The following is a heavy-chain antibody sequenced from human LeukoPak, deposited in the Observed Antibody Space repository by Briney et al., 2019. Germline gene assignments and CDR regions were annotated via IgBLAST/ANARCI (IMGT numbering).Heavy chain of an antibody. J-gene: IGHJ5*02. CDR2: ISGSSGTT. CDR3: TRAGNVLLWFGEPYNWFDP. Sequence: PGGSLRLSCAASGFTFSSYAMSWVRQAPGKGLEWVSAISGSSGTTYYADSVKGRFTISRDNSNNTVYLQMNSLKTEDTAVYYCTRAGNVLLWFGEPYNWFDPWGQGTLVTVSS. V-gene: IGHV3-23*01. D-gene: IGHD3-10*01. CDR1: GFTFSSYA.